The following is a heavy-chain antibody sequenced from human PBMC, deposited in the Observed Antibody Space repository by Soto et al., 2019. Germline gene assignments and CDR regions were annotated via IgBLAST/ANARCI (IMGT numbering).Heavy chain of an antibody. J-gene: IGHJ6*02. V-gene: IGHV3-23*01. D-gene: IGHD6-25*01. CDR3: AKDHSTSTLEGYSSAYYFYYGMDV. CDR1: GFTFSSYA. CDR2: ISGSGGST. Sequence: SLSLSCAASGFTFSSYAMSWVRQAPGTGLEWVSAISGSGGSTYYADSVKGLFTISRGNSKNTLYLQMNSLRAEDTAVYYCAKDHSTSTLEGYSSAYYFYYGMDVWGQGTTVTVPS.